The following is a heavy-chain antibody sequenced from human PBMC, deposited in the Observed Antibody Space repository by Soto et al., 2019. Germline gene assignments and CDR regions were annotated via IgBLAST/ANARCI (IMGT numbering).Heavy chain of an antibody. CDR3: AKDHGMDV. CDR1: GFTFSDYA. J-gene: IGHJ6*02. CDR2: ISGSGGST. V-gene: IGHV3-23*01. Sequence: EVQVLESGGGLAQPGGSLRLSCVASGFTFSDYAMAWVRQSPGKGLEWVSSISGSGGSTYYADSVKGRSTISRDNSKNTVFLQMNSLRAEDTAVYYCAKDHGMDVWGQGATVTVSS.